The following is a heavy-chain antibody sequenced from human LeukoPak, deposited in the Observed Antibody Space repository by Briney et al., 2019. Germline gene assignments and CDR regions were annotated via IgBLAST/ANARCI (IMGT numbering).Heavy chain of an antibody. CDR3: ARGRGGAARYYYYYMDV. J-gene: IGHJ6*03. D-gene: IGHD6-6*01. CDR2: INHSGST. CDR1: GGSFSGYY. V-gene: IGHV4-34*01. Sequence: SEALSLTCAVYGGSFSGYYWSWLRQPPGKGLEWIGEINHSGSTNYNPSLKSRVTISVDTSKNQFSLKLSSVTAADTAVYYCARGRGGAARYYYYYMDVWGKGTTVTVSS.